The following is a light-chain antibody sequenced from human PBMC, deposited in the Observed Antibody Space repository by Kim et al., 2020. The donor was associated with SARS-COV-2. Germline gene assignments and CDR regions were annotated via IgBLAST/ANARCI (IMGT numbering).Light chain of an antibody. CDR2: DAS. Sequence: EIVLTQSPATLSLSPGERATLSCRASQSVSSYLAWYQQKPGQAPRLLIYDASNRATGIPARFSGSGSGTDFTLTISSLDPEDFAVYYCQQRTNRPPFTFGPGTKVDIK. J-gene: IGKJ3*01. CDR1: QSVSSY. CDR3: QQRTNRPPFT. V-gene: IGKV3-11*01.